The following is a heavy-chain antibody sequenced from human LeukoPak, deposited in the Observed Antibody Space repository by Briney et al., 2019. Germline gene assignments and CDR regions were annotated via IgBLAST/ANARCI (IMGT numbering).Heavy chain of an antibody. Sequence: GGSLRLSCVASGFSFSYGMHWVRQAPGTGLGWRTFIHYDESDEYYADSVKGRFTVSRDNSKNTLYLQMNSLRAEDTAVYFCAKAESTSSGYYYFMDVWGKGTTVTVSS. CDR2: IHYDESDE. CDR3: AKAESTSSGYYYFMDV. V-gene: IGHV3-30*02. D-gene: IGHD6-6*01. CDR1: GFSFSYG. J-gene: IGHJ6*03.